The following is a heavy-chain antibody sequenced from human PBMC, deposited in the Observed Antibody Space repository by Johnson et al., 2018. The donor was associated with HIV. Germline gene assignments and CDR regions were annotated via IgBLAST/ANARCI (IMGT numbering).Heavy chain of an antibody. CDR2: VWYDGSNK. V-gene: IGHV3-33*06. CDR1: GFTFSSYG. D-gene: IGHD6-19*01. Sequence: QVQLVESGGGVIRPGGSLRLSCAASGFTFSSYGMHWVRQAPGKGLEWVAGVWYDGSNKYYADSVKGRFTIFRDNSENTLFLQMNSLRAEDTAVYRCAKGLAGAFDIWGQGTMVTVSS. CDR3: AKGLAGAFDI. J-gene: IGHJ3*02.